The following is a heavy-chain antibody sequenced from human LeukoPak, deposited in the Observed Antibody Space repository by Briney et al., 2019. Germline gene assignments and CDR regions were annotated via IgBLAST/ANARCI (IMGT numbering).Heavy chain of an antibody. V-gene: IGHV1-46*01. J-gene: IGHJ4*02. CDR2: INPSGGST. CDR1: GYTFTSYY. CDR3: AREWWEDYGDQDY. Sequence: GASVKVSCKASGYTFTSYYTHWVRQAPGQGLEWMGIINPSGGSTSYAQKFQGRVTMTRDTSISTAYMELSRLRSDDTAVYYCAREWWEDYGDQDYWGQGTLVTVSS. D-gene: IGHD4-17*01.